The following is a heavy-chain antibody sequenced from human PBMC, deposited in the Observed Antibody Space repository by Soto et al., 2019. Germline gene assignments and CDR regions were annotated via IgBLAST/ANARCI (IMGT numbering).Heavy chain of an antibody. CDR1: GFTVSSNY. CDR2: IYSGGST. Sequence: EVQLVESGGGLVQPGGSLRLSCAASGFTVSSNYMSWVRQAPGKGLEWVSVIYSGGSTYYADSVKGRFTISRDNSKNKLYLQMNSLRAEDTAVYYCARKVGIYGYLGGGYYYYTDAWGKGTTGTGSS. D-gene: IGHD5-18*01. V-gene: IGHV3-66*01. CDR3: ARKVGIYGYLGGGYYYYTDA. J-gene: IGHJ6*03.